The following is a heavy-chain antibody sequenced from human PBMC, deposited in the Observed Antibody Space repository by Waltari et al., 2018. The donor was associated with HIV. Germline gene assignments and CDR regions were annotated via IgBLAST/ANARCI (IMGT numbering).Heavy chain of an antibody. CDR3: ARHALRVGAAYWNFDL. D-gene: IGHD1-26*01. CDR2: IYYTGRA. CDR1: GGSVSSRSYF. V-gene: IGHV4-39*01. Sequence: LQLQESGPGLVKPSETLSLTCTVSGGSVSSRSYFWGWIRQPPGKGLEWVGRIYYTGRAYYNPSLKSRVTISVDTSKNQFSLKVTSVTAADTAVYYCARHALRVGAAYWNFDLWGRGTLVTVSS. J-gene: IGHJ2*01.